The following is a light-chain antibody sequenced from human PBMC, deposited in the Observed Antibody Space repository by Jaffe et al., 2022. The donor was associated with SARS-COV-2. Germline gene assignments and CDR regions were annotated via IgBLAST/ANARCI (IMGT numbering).Light chain of an antibody. Sequence: EIVLTQSPGTLSLSPGERATLSCRASQSVSSSYLGWYQQKPGQAPRLLIYGASSRATGIPDRFSGSGSGTDFTLTISRVEPEDFAVYYCQHYGGSPFTFGPGTKVDI. CDR2: GAS. J-gene: IGKJ3*01. CDR3: QHYGGSPFT. V-gene: IGKV3-20*01. CDR1: QSVSSSY.